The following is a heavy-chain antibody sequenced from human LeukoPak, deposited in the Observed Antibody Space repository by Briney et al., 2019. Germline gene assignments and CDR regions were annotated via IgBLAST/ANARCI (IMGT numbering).Heavy chain of an antibody. CDR3: AREESREFYFDY. Sequence: ASVKVSCKASGYTFTGYYMHWVRQAPAQGLEWMGWINPNSGGTNYAQKFQGRVTMTRDTSISTAYMELSRLRSDDTAVYYCAREESREFYFDYWGHGTLVTVSS. D-gene: IGHD3-10*01. V-gene: IGHV1-2*02. CDR2: INPNSGGT. CDR1: GYTFTGYY. J-gene: IGHJ4*01.